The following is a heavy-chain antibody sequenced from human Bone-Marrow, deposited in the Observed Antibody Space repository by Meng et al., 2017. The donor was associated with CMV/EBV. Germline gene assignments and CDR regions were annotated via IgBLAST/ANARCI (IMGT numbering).Heavy chain of an antibody. CDR2: IYSGGST. CDR1: GFTFSSYS. Sequence: LSLTCAASGFTFSSYSMNWVRQAPGKGLEWVSVIYSGGSTYYADSVKGRFTISRDNSKNSLYLQMNSLRTEDTALYYCAKAFGNSPVYYYYGMDVWGQGTTVTVSS. J-gene: IGHJ6*02. V-gene: IGHV3-53*05. D-gene: IGHD4-23*01. CDR3: AKAFGNSPVYYYYGMDV.